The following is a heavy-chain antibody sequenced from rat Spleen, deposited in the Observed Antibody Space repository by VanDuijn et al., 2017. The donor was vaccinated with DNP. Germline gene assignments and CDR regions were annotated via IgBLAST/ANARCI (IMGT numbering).Heavy chain of an antibody. CDR3: TTTNNWFAY. CDR2: ISYGGGTT. J-gene: IGHJ3*01. Sequence: EVQLVESGGDLVQPGNSLKLSCVASGFIFSDYYMAWVRQTPTKGLEWVASISYGGGTTYYRGSVRGRFTVSRDNAKSSLYLQMDSLRSEDTATYYCTTTNNWFAYWGQGTLVTVSS. CDR1: GFIFSDYY. V-gene: IGHV5-20*01.